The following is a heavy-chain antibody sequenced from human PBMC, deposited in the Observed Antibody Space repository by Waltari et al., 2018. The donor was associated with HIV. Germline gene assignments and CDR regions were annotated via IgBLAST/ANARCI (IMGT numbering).Heavy chain of an antibody. CDR2: IKGKTDAGTR. CDR1: GFTFADAW. J-gene: IGHJ4*02. D-gene: IGHD7-27*01. V-gene: IGHV3-15*01. CDR3: AAGTGRSDFDY. Sequence: EVQLVDSGGGLVAPGGSLRLSCAASGFTFADAWMNWVRQAPGKGLEWVARIKGKTDAGTRDFAAPVKGRFSISRNYLKNTVDLQMNNLKTEDTALYYCAAGTGRSDFDYWGQGTLVTVSS.